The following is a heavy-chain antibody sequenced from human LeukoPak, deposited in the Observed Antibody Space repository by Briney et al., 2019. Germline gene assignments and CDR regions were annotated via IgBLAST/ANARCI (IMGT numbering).Heavy chain of an antibody. J-gene: IGHJ4*02. CDR3: ARGMVRGVIIIMGY. V-gene: IGHV1-2*02. Sequence: ASVKVSCKASGYTFTGDYMHWVRQAPGQGREGMGWSNPNSGGTNYAQKFPGTVTMTRDTSISTAYMELRRLRSDDTAVYYCARGMVRGVIIIMGYWGQGTLVTVSS. CDR2: SNPNSGGT. D-gene: IGHD3-10*01. CDR1: GYTFTGDY.